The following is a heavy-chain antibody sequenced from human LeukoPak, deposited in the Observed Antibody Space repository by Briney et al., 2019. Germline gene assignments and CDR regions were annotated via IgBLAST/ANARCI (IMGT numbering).Heavy chain of an antibody. V-gene: IGHV1-18*01. CDR2: ISAYNGNT. J-gene: IGHJ4*02. CDR3: ERDWAHYYYYDSSGYYLPRVSIDY. D-gene: IGHD3-22*01. CDR1: GYTFTSYG. Sequence: AASVKVSCKASGYTFTSYGISWVRQAPGQGLEWMGWISAYNGNTNNAQKLQGRVTMTTDTSTSTAYMELRSLIYDDTAVYYCERDWAHYYYYDSSGYYLPRVSIDYWGQGTLVTVSS.